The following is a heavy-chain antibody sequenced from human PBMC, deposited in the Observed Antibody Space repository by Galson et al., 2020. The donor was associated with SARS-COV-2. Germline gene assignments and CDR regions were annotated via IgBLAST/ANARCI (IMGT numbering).Heavy chain of an antibody. Sequence: SVKVSCKASGGTFSTNAVTWVRQAPGKGLEWMGGIIPRFGTAKYAQKFQDRLTITADESTNTAYMDLRSLRSDDTAVYYCARLRGPYGDLQEDGMDVWGQGTTVTVSS. CDR1: GGTFSTNA. J-gene: IGHJ6*02. CDR3: ARLRGPYGDLQEDGMDV. D-gene: IGHD4-17*01. CDR2: IIPRFGTA. V-gene: IGHV1-69*13.